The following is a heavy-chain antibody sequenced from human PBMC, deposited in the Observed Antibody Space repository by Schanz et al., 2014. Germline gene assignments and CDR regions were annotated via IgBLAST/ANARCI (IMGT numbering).Heavy chain of an antibody. V-gene: IGHV4-59*11. Sequence: QVQLQESGPGLVKPSETLSLTCTVSGGSISSHFWSWIRQPPGKGLEWIGYMYHSGSSNYNPSLKSRVTISVDTSKNQFSLKMTSLTAADTAVYFCARHNGFSFANAFDIWGQGTMVTVSS. D-gene: IGHD5-18*01. CDR2: MYHSGSS. J-gene: IGHJ3*02. CDR1: GGSISSHF. CDR3: ARHNGFSFANAFDI.